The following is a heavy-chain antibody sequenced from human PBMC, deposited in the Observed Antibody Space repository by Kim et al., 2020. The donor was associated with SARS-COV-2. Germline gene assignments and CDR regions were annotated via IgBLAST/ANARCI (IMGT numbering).Heavy chain of an antibody. J-gene: IGHJ3*02. V-gene: IGHV3-13*01. CDR2: IGTAGDT. CDR1: GFTFSSYD. CDR3: ARVDPSSRVRGGRGPYAFDI. D-gene: IGHD3-10*01. Sequence: GGSLRLSCAASGFTFSSYDMHWVRQATGKGLEWVSAIGTAGDTYYPGSVKGRFTISRENAKNSLYLQMNSLRAGDTAVYYCARVDPSSRVRGGRGPYAFDIWGQGTMVTVSS.